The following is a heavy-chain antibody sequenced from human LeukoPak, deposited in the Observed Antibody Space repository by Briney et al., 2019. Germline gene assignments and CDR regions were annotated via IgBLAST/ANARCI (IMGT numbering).Heavy chain of an antibody. CDR2: ITDNGRKI. J-gene: IGHJ4*02. D-gene: IGHD6-13*01. CDR3: AKARGSSWYGDFDY. CDR1: GFIFSDYY. Sequence: GGSLRLSCAASGFIFSDYYMGWIRQAPGRGLEWISYITDNGRKIYYPDSVKGRFTMSRDNAKNSLYLQMNSLRAEDMALYYCAKARGSSWYGDFDYWGQGTLVTVSS. V-gene: IGHV3-11*01.